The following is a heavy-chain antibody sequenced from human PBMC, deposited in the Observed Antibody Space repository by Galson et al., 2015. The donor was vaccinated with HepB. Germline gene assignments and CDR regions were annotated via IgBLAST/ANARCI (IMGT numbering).Heavy chain of an antibody. CDR1: GGSISSYY. CDR2: IYYSGST. V-gene: IGHV4-59*01. D-gene: IGHD3-10*01. CDR3: ARDKRSTMVQGVILGWFDP. Sequence: ETLSLTCTVSGGSISSYYWSWIRQPPGKGLEWIGYIYYSGSTNYNPSLKSRVTISVDTSKNQFSLKLSSVTAADTAVYYCARDKRSTMVQGVILGWFDPWGQGTLVTVSS. J-gene: IGHJ5*02.